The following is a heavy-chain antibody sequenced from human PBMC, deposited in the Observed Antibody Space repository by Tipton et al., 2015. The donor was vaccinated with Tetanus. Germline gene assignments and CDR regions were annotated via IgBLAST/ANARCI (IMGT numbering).Heavy chain of an antibody. V-gene: IGHV3-33*01. CDR2: SWYDGTDK. J-gene: IGHJ4*02. D-gene: IGHD2-15*01. Sequence: ALRHSCAASGFIFSSYGIHWVRQAPGKGLEWVAVSWYDGTDKYYVDSVKGRFTISRDNSKNTLYLQMNSLRAEDTAVYYCAREADCSGGSCFSGDFDNWGQGTQVTVSS. CDR1: GFIFSSYG. CDR3: AREADCSGGSCFSGDFDN.